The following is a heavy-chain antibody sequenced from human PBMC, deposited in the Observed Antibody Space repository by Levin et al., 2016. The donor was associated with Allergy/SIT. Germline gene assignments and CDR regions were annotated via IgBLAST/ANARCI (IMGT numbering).Heavy chain of an antibody. D-gene: IGHD2-8*01. CDR3: TSGFCSNGVCRWDDAFET. V-gene: IGHV3-15*01. Sequence: WIRQPPGKGLEWVGRIKSKSNSGTTDYAAPVEGRFTISRDDSQNTVYLQMNSLKSDDTAVYYCTSGFCSNGVCRWDDAFETWGQGTMVTVSS. J-gene: IGHJ3*02. CDR2: IKSKSNSGTT.